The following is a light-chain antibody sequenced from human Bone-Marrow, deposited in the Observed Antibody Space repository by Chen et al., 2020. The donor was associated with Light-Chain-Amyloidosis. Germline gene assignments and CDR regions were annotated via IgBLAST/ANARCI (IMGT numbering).Light chain of an antibody. CDR2: AVS. CDR3: SSFTSSSSYV. J-gene: IGLJ1*01. CDR1: SGYVGTYNY. Sequence: QSALTQPASVSGSPGQSFTISSTGTSGYVGTYNYVSWYQQHPGKAPKVMIYAVSNRPYGVSKRFSGSNSGTTASLTISGLQAEGEADYYCSSFTSSSSYVFGPGTKVTVL. V-gene: IGLV2-14*01.